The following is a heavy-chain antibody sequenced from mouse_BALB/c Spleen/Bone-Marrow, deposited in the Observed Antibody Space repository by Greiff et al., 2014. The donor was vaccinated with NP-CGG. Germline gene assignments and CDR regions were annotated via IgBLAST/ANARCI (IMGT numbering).Heavy chain of an antibody. V-gene: IGHV1S22*01. CDR1: GYTFTSYW. CDR2: IYPGSGST. J-gene: IGHJ2*01. Sequence: KQSGSELVRPGASVKLSCKASGYTFTSYWMHWVKQRPGQGLEWIGNIYPGSGSTNYDEKFKSKATLTVDTSSSTAYMQLSSLTSEDSAVYYCTRDYDWVPDYWGQGTTPTVSS. D-gene: IGHD1-1*01. CDR3: TRDYDWVPDY.